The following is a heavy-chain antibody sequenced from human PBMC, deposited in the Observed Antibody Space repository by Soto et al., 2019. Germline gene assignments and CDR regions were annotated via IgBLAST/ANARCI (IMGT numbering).Heavy chain of an antibody. CDR2: ISYDGSNK. D-gene: IGHD5-18*01. Sequence: GGSLRLSCAASGFTFSSYGMHWVRQAPGKGLEWVAVISYDGSNKYYADSVKGRFTISRDNSKNTLYLQMNSLRAEDTAVYYCAKACVDTAMGGTYYYYYYGMDVWGQGTTVTVSS. CDR1: GFTFSSYG. V-gene: IGHV3-30*18. CDR3: AKACVDTAMGGTYYYYYYGMDV. J-gene: IGHJ6*02.